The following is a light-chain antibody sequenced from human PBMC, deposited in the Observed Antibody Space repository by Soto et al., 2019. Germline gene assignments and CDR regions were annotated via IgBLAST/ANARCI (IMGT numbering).Light chain of an antibody. CDR1: QSVTSNF. V-gene: IGKV3-20*01. J-gene: IGKJ1*01. CDR3: QQYGSLPWT. CDR2: AAS. Sequence: EIVLTQSPGTLSLSPGERATLSCRGSQSVTSNFLAWYQQKPGQSTRLLISAASTRASDVPDRLSGSGSGKDFTLTIPRLEPEDFAVYSCQQYGSLPWTFGQGTKVE.